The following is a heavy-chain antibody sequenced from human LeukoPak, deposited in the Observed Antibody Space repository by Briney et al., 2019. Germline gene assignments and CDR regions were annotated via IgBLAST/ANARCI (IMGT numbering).Heavy chain of an antibody. Sequence: PSETLSLTCTVSGGSIRNYYWSWIRQPPGKGLEWIGNIHYSGSTNYNPSLKSRVTMSVDSSKNQFSLTVTSVTAADTAVYYCARHYDSGTYPLDYWGQGTLVTVSS. V-gene: IGHV4-59*01. D-gene: IGHD3-10*01. CDR1: GGSIRNYY. J-gene: IGHJ4*02. CDR3: ARHYDSGTYPLDY. CDR2: IHYSGST.